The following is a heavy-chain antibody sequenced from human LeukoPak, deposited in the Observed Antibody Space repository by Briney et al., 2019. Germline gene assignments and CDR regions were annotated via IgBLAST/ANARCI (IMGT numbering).Heavy chain of an antibody. CDR2: IYHSGST. CDR3: AREATVYYYGMDV. D-gene: IGHD4-17*01. Sequence: SETLSLTCTVSGYSISSGYYWGWIRQPPGKGLEWIGSIYHSGSTYYNPSLKSRVTISVDTSKNQFSLKLSSVTAADTAVYYCAREATVYYYGMDVWGQGTTVTVSS. V-gene: IGHV4-38-2*02. CDR1: GYSISSGYY. J-gene: IGHJ6*02.